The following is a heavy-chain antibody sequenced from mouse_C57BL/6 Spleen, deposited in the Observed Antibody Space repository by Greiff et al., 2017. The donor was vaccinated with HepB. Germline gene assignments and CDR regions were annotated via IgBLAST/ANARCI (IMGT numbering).Heavy chain of an antibody. CDR2: ISDGGSYT. V-gene: IGHV5-4*01. Sequence: EVNLVESGGGLVKPGGSLKLSCAASGFTFSSYAMSWVRQTPEKRLEWVATISDGGSYTYYPDNVKGRFTISRDNAKNNLYLQMSHLKSEDTAMYYCAREDGSRFAYWGQGTLVTVSA. CDR1: GFTFSSYA. J-gene: IGHJ3*01. CDR3: AREDGSRFAY. D-gene: IGHD1-1*01.